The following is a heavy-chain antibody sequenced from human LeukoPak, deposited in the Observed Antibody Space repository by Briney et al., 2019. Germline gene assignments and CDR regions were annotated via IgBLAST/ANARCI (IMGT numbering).Heavy chain of an antibody. CDR1: GFTFSSYS. CDR3: ARLGSTSCPISFDY. D-gene: IGHD2-2*01. V-gene: IGHV3-21*01. J-gene: IGHJ4*02. CDR2: ISSSSSYI. Sequence: PGGSLRLSCAASGFTFSSYSINWVRQAPGKGLEWVSSISSSSSYIYYADSVKGRFTISRDNAKNSLYLQMNSLRAEDTAVYYCARLGSTSCPISFDYWGQGTLVTVSS.